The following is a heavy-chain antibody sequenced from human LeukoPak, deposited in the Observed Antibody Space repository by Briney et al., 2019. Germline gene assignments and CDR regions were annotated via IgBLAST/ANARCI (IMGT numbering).Heavy chain of an antibody. CDR1: GGSINSSSHY. CDR2: VYYSGYT. Sequence: SETLSLTCTVSGGSINSSSHYWGWVRQPPGKGLEWIASVYYSGYTHYNPSLKSRVTISVDTSSNQLSLNLTSVTAADTAIYYCSRESGAFCPFGYWGQGTLVIVPS. J-gene: IGHJ4*02. CDR3: SRESGAFCPFGY. D-gene: IGHD1-26*01. V-gene: IGHV4-39*07.